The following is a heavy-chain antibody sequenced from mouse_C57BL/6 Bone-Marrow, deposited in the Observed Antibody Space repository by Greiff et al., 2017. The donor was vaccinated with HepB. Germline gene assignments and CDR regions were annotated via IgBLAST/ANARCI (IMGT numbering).Heavy chain of an antibody. CDR2: IWTGGGT. Sequence: VPLPQSVPGLVAPSQSLSITCPVSGFSLPIYALSLVRQPPGTGLEWLGVIWTGGGTNYNSALKSRLSISKDNSKSQVFLKMNSLQTDDTARYYCASDYSNYVGFAYWGQGTLVTVSA. V-gene: IGHV2-9-1*01. CDR1: GFSLPIYA. J-gene: IGHJ3*01. D-gene: IGHD2-5*01. CDR3: ASDYSNYVGFAY.